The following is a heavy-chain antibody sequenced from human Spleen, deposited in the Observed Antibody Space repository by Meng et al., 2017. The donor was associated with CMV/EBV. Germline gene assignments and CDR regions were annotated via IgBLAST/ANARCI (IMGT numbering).Heavy chain of an antibody. CDR2: MNPNSGGT. J-gene: IGHJ5*02. CDR3: ARESGTTSYWFDP. Sequence: ASVKVSCKASGYTFGDYFLHWVRQAPGQGLEWMGWMNPNSGGTNSAQKFQGRVTMSRDTSISTAYMELSRLRSDDTAVYYCARESGTTSYWFDPWGQGTLVTVSS. CDR1: GYTFGDYF. V-gene: IGHV1-2*02. D-gene: IGHD1-7*01.